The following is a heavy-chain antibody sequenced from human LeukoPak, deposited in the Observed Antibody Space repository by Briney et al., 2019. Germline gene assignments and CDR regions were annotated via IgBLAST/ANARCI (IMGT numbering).Heavy chain of an antibody. CDR3: ARDQYSSSWGYYYYMDV. V-gene: IGHV4-34*01. CDR1: CGSFSGYY. J-gene: IGHJ6*03. D-gene: IGHD6-13*01. CDR2: INHSGST. Sequence: SETLSLTCAVYCGSFSGYYWSWIRQPPGKGLEWIGEINHSGSTNYNPSLKSRVTISVDTSKNQFSLKLSSVTAADTAVYYCARDQYSSSWGYYYYMDVWGKGTTVTISS.